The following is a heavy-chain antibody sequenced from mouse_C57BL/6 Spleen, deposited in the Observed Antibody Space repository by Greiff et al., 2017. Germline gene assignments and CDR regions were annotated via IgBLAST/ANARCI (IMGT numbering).Heavy chain of an antibody. Sequence: VQLQQSGAELARPGASVKLSCKASGYTFTSYGISWVKQRTGQGLEWIGEIYPRSGNTYYNEKFKGKATLTADKSSSTAYMELRSLTSEDSAVYFCARLYYGGSYGYFEVWGTGTTVTVSS. CDR3: ARLYYGGSYGYFEV. D-gene: IGHD1-1*01. CDR1: GYTFTSYG. J-gene: IGHJ1*03. CDR2: IYPRSGNT. V-gene: IGHV1-81*01.